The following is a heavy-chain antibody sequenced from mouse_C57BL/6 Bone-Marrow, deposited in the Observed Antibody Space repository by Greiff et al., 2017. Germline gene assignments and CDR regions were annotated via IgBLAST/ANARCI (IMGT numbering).Heavy chain of an antibody. CDR3: ARRSNLKYFDV. CDR1: GYTFTSYW. V-gene: IGHV1-64*01. Sequence: VQLQQPGAELVKPGASVKLSCKASGYTFTSYWMHWVKQRPGQGLEWIGMIHPNSGSTNYNEKFKRKAILTVDKSSSTAYMQISSLTSEDSAFYDCARRSNLKYFDVWGTGTTVTVSS. D-gene: IGHD2-5*01. J-gene: IGHJ1*03. CDR2: IHPNSGST.